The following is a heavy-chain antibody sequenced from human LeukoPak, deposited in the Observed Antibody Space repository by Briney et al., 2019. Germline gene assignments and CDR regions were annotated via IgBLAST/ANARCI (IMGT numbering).Heavy chain of an antibody. V-gene: IGHV1-18*01. CDR1: GYTFTSYG. CDR2: ISAYNGNT. J-gene: IGHJ6*02. D-gene: IGHD6-13*01. CDR3: ARLNRIAAAGTYYYYGMDV. Sequence: GASVKVSCKASGYTFTSYGISWVRQAPGQGLEWMGWISAYNGNTNYAQKLQGRVTMTTDTSTSTTYMELRSLRSDDTAVYYCARLNRIAAAGTYYYYGMDVWGQGTTVTVSS.